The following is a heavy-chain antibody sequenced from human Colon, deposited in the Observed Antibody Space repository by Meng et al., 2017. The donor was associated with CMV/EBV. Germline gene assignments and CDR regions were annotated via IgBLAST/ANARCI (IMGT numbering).Heavy chain of an antibody. Sequence: QGQLKESGPGLVNPSQTLSLTCSVSGGSITSGTHYWNWIRQPAGKGLEWIGRIYTSGRTNYNPSLKSRVTISRDTSKNQFSLKLNSVTAADTAVYYCARDDDSGWYFDHWGLGSLVTVSS. V-gene: IGHV4-61*02. D-gene: IGHD6-19*01. CDR3: ARDDDSGWYFDH. CDR1: GGSITSGTHY. J-gene: IGHJ4*02. CDR2: IYTSGRT.